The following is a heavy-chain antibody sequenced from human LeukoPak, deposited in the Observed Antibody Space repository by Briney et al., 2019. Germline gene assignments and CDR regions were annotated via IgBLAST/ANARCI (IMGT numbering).Heavy chain of an antibody. J-gene: IGHJ4*02. CDR1: GGSISSTY. CDR3: ASRSSIWSGYQDTLYYFDS. CDR2: IYYSGST. V-gene: IGHV4-59*01. D-gene: IGHD3-3*01. Sequence: SETLSLTCTVPGGSISSTYWSWIGQPPGKGLEWIGHIYYSGSTNYHPSLKSRVTISVDSSKNQFSLKLSSVTAADTAVYYCASRSSIWSGYQDTLYYFDSWGQATLVTVSS.